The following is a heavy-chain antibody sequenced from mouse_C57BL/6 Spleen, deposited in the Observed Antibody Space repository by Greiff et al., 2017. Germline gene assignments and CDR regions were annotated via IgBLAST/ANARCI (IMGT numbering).Heavy chain of an antibody. CDR1: GFNIKDYY. CDR3: ATGGSYGFAY. V-gene: IGHV14-2*01. J-gene: IGHJ3*01. CDR2: IDPEDGET. D-gene: IGHD1-1*02. Sequence: EVQLQESGAELVKPGASVKLSCTASGFNIKDYYMHWVKQRPEQGLEWIGGIDPEDGETNYAPKFQGQATISADTSSNTAYLQLGGLTSEDTAVYYCATGGSYGFAYWGQGTLVTVSA.